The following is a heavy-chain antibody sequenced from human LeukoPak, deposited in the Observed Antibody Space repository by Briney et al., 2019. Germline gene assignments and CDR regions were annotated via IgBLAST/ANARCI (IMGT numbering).Heavy chain of an antibody. D-gene: IGHD3-16*01. V-gene: IGHV4-59*01. CDR2: IYYSGGT. CDR3: ARETSQKGAHYMDV. CDR1: GGSISSYY. Sequence: PSETLPLTCTVSGGSISSYYWSWIRQPPGKGLEWIGYIYYSGGTNYNPSLKSRVTISVDTSKNQFSLKLTSVTAADTAVYYCARETSQKGAHYMDVWGKGTTVTISS. J-gene: IGHJ6*03.